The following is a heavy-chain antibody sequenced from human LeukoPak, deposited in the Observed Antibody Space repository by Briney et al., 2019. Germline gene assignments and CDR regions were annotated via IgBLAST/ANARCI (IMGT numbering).Heavy chain of an antibody. Sequence: GGSLRFSCEVSGFSFLTYWMNWVRQARGKGLEWVANINQAGSDKYYVDSVKGRFTISRDNAKNSVYLQMNNLRAEDTGVYYCGRGDPDYWGQGTLVTVSS. CDR2: INQAGSDK. J-gene: IGHJ4*02. CDR1: GFSFLTYW. CDR3: GRGDPDY. V-gene: IGHV3-7*01.